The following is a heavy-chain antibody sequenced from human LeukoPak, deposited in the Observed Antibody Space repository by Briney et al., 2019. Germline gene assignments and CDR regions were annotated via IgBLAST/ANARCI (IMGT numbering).Heavy chain of an antibody. D-gene: IGHD3-10*01. Sequence: GGSLRLSCAASGFTFGSCAIYWVRQAPGKGLEWVSAISGSGGSTYYADSVKGRFTISRDNSKNTLYLQMNSLRAEDTAVYYCAKDAYGSGSYSYYNWFDPWGQGTLVTVSS. V-gene: IGHV3-23*01. J-gene: IGHJ5*02. CDR2: ISGSGGST. CDR3: AKDAYGSGSYSYYNWFDP. CDR1: GFTFGSCA.